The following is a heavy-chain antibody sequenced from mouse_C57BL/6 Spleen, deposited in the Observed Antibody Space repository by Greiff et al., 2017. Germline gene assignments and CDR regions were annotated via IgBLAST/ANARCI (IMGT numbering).Heavy chain of an antibody. J-gene: IGHJ3*01. V-gene: IGHV1-4*01. Sequence: QVQLKESGAELARPGASVKMSCKASGYTFTSYTMHWVKQRPGQGLEWIGYINPSSGYTKYNQKFKDKATLTADKSSSTAYMQLSSLTSEDSAVYYCASYYDPAWFAYWGQGTLVTVSA. CDR3: ASYYDPAWFAY. CDR2: INPSSGYT. CDR1: GYTFTSYT. D-gene: IGHD2-4*01.